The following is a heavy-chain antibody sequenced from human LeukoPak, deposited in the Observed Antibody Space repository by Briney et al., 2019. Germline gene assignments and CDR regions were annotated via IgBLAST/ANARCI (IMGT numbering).Heavy chain of an antibody. CDR1: GFTFSSYE. Sequence: QPGGSLRLSCAASGFTFSSYEMNWVRQAPGKGLEWVSYISGSGSTIYYADSVKGRFTISRDNAKNSLYLQMNSLRAEDTAVYYCARDWGYGMDVWGKGTTVTVSS. J-gene: IGHJ6*04. D-gene: IGHD3-16*01. CDR2: ISGSGSTI. V-gene: IGHV3-48*03. CDR3: ARDWGYGMDV.